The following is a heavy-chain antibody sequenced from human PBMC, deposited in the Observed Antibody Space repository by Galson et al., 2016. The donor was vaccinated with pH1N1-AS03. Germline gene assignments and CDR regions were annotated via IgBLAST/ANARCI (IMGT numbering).Heavy chain of an antibody. CDR3: ARLTRDNYHGSGYYSH. CDR1: GGSIISNNYY. D-gene: IGHD3-22*01. J-gene: IGHJ4*02. CDR2: MHHSGAA. Sequence: ETLSLTCSVSGGSIISNNYYWGWIRQPPGKGLEWIGSMHHSGAAHYNPPLKSRVSISVDTSKNQFSLKLSSVTAGDTALYYCARLTRDNYHGSGYYSHWGQGTPVTVSS. V-gene: IGHV4-39*01.